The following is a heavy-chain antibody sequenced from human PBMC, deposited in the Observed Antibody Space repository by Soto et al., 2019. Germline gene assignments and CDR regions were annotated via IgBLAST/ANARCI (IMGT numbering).Heavy chain of an antibody. CDR1: GFTFSSYA. CDR2: ISGSGGST. Sequence: GGSLRLSGAASGFTFSSYAMSWVRQAPGKGLEWVSAISGSGGSTYYADSVKGRFTISRDNSKNTLYLQMKRLRAEDTAVYYCAKGPRGKWLALRHYPYGMDVWGQGTTLGVCS. V-gene: IGHV3-23*01. CDR3: AKGPRGKWLALRHYPYGMDV. J-gene: IGHJ6*01. D-gene: IGHD6-19*01.